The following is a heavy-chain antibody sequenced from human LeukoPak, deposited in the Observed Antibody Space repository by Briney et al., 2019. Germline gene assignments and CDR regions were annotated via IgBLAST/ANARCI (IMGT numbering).Heavy chain of an antibody. CDR3: AKDDAWLRFGE. CDR2: ISPSGDIT. V-gene: IGHV3-23*01. Sequence: GGSLRLSCAASGFTFSNHGMNWVRQAPGKGLEWVSGISPSGDITYYADSVNGRFTISRDNSKNTLYLEVISLTAEDTAVYYCAKDDAWLRFGEWSQGTLVTVSS. J-gene: IGHJ4*02. CDR1: GFTFSNHG. D-gene: IGHD3-10*01.